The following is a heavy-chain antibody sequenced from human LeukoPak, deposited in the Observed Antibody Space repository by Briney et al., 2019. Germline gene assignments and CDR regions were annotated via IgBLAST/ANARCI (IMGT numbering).Heavy chain of an antibody. CDR3: AKVRGGNRGDAFDF. J-gene: IGHJ3*01. CDR1: GVTFSSYG. V-gene: IGHV3-23*01. Sequence: GGTLRLSYAASGVTFSSYGMTWVRQAPGRGLEWVSSISGSGGSRYYADSGKGRFTISRDNSKNTLYLQMNSLRSEDTAVYYCAKVRGGNRGDAFDFWGRGTMVTVSS. CDR2: ISGSGGSR. D-gene: IGHD4-23*01.